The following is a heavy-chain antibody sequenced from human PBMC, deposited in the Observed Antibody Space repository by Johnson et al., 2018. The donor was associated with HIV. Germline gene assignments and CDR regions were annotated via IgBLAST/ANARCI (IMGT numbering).Heavy chain of an antibody. CDR2: ISWNGGSI. CDR1: GFTFSSYA. CDR3: ASSSLSWGVDAFDI. D-gene: IGHD3-16*01. Sequence: VQLVESGGGLVQPGGSLRLSCAASGFTFSSYAMHWVRQAPGKGLEWVSGISWNGGSIGYADSVKCRFTISRDNAKNSLYLQRDSLRAEDTAMYYCASSSLSWGVDAFDIWGQGTMVTVSS. J-gene: IGHJ3*02. V-gene: IGHV3-64*07.